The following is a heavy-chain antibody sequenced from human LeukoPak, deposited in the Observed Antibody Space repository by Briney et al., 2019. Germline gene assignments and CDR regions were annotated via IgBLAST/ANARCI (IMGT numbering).Heavy chain of an antibody. V-gene: IGHV1-18*01. J-gene: IGHJ4*02. Sequence: GASVKVSCKASGYTFITYDINWVRQAPGQGLEWMAWTSVNNGDTKYGQKFQGRVTVTTDTSTSTVYLELRRLRPDDTAVYYCVRDQYLNVMTGFDDWGQGTLVTVSS. D-gene: IGHD3-9*01. CDR1: GYTFITYD. CDR3: VRDQYLNVMTGFDD. CDR2: TSVNNGDT.